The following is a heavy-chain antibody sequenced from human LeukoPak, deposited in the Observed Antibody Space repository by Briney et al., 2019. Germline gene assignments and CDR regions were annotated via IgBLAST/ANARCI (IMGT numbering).Heavy chain of an antibody. Sequence: SGTLCLTCTVSGVSISSSSYYWGCIRQPPGKGPEWIVSIYYGGSTNYNPSLKSRVTISLDTSKTQFSLKLTSVTAADTAVYYCASVRGYSSGWYASGFDPWGQGTLVTVSS. D-gene: IGHD6-19*01. CDR3: ASVRGYSSGWYASGFDP. J-gene: IGHJ5*02. CDR1: GVSISSSSYY. CDR2: IYYGGST. V-gene: IGHV4-39*07.